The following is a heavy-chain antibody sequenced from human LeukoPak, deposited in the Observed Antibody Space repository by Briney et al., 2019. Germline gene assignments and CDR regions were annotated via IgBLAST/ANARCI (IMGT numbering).Heavy chain of an antibody. Sequence: GGSLRLSCVASGFTLRGYVMNWVRQTPGKGLEWVSSISGSGDSTFYADSVKGRFSISRDNSKNTLYLQVNGLRTEDTAVYYCAKDRLLNCRGDCYIFDYWGQGTVVTVSS. D-gene: IGHD2-21*02. V-gene: IGHV3-23*01. J-gene: IGHJ4*02. CDR1: GFTLRGYV. CDR2: ISGSGDST. CDR3: AKDRLLNCRGDCYIFDY.